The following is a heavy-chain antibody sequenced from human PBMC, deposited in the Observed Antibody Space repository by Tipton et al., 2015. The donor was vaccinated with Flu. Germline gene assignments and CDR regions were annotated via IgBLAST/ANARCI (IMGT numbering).Heavy chain of an antibody. J-gene: IGHJ4*02. D-gene: IGHD2-15*01. CDR2: ISYSGNT. CDR1: SVSISSGGYY. V-gene: IGHV4-31*01. CDR3: ARARGYCSGGHCYSYYFDC. Sequence: LRLSCKVSSVSISSGGYYWSWIRQHPGKDLEWIGFISYSGNTYYNPSLKGLGTISVDTPKNQFSLKLSSVTAADTAVYYCARARGYCSGGHCYSYYFDCWGQGTLVTVSS.